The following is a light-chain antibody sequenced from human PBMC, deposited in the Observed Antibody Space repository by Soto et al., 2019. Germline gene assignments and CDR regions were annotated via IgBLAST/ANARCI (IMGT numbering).Light chain of an antibody. CDR3: QQYGTSEII. V-gene: IGKV3-20*01. J-gene: IGKJ5*01. CDR2: DTS. CDR1: QSVRSS. Sequence: EIVMTQSPGTLSVSPGERATLFCRASQSVRSSLAWYQQKPGQAPRLFIYDTSSRASGIPDRFSGSGSGTDFTLTISRLETEDFAVFYCQQYGTSEIIFGQGTRLEIK.